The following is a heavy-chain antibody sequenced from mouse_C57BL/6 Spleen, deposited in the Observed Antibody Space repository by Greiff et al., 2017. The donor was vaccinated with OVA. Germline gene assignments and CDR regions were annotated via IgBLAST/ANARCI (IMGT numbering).Heavy chain of an antibody. J-gene: IGHJ3*01. V-gene: IGHV5-16*01. CDR2: INYDGSST. D-gene: IGHD2-3*01. CDR3: ARGSYDGSFAY. Sequence: DVQLVESEGGLVQPGSSMKLSCTASGFTFSDYYMAWVRQVPEKGLEWVANINYDGSSTYYLDSLKSRFIISRDNAKNILYLQMSSLKSEDTATYYCARGSYDGSFAYWGQGTLVTVSA. CDR1: GFTFSDYY.